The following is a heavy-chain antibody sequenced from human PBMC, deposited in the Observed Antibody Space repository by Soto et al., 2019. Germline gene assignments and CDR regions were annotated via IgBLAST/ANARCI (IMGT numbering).Heavy chain of an antibody. CDR1: GYTFTGYY. J-gene: IGHJ6*02. CDR3: ARSQPGSSSWYYYGMDV. Sequence: ASVKVSCKASGYTFTGYYIHWVRQAPGQGLEWMGWINPNSGGTNYAQKFQGRVTMTRDTPISTAYMELSRLRSDDTAVYYCARSQPGSSSWYYYGMDVWGQGTTVTVSS. V-gene: IGHV1-2*02. CDR2: INPNSGGT. D-gene: IGHD6-13*01.